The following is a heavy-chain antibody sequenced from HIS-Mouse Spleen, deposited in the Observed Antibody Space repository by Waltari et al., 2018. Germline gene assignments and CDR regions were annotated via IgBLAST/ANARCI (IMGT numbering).Heavy chain of an antibody. CDR3: AREIPYSSSWYDWYFDL. Sequence: QVQLQQWGAGLLKPSETLSLPCAGYGGSFSGYSWSWIRQPPGKGLEWIGEINHSGSTNYNPSLKSRVTISVDTSKNQFSLKLSSVTAADTAVYYCAREIPYSSSWYDWYFDLWGRGTLVTVSS. CDR1: GGSFSGYS. D-gene: IGHD6-13*01. CDR2: INHSGST. J-gene: IGHJ2*01. V-gene: IGHV4-34*01.